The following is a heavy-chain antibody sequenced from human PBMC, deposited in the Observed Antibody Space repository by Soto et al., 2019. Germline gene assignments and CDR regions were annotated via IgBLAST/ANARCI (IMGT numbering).Heavy chain of an antibody. V-gene: IGHV1-18*01. CDR1: GYTFTSYG. Sequence: QVQLVQSGAEVKKPGASVKVSCKASGYTFTSYGISWVRQAPGQGLEWMGWISAYNGNTNYAQKLQGRVTMTTDTATSTAYMELRSLRSDDTAVYYCVLGYCSGGSCYAPYYMDVWGKGTTVTVSS. J-gene: IGHJ6*03. CDR2: ISAYNGNT. D-gene: IGHD2-15*01. CDR3: VLGYCSGGSCYAPYYMDV.